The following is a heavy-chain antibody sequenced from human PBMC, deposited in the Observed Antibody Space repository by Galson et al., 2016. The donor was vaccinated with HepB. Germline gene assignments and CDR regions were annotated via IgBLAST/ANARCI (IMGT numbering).Heavy chain of an antibody. Sequence: SETLSLTCTVSGGSISDTYYWAWIRQPPGKGLEWIGNMYFSGGTYSKQSLKRRVTISANTSTNQFSLKLSSVTVADTAVYYCARQSASYHYFDSWGQGTLVTVSS. CDR1: GGSISDTYY. D-gene: IGHD1-26*01. CDR2: MYFSGGT. V-gene: IGHV4-39*01. CDR3: ARQSASYHYFDS. J-gene: IGHJ4*02.